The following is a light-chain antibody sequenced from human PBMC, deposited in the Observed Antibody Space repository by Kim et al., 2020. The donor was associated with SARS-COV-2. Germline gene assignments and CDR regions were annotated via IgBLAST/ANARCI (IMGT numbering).Light chain of an antibody. CDR1: SLRSYY. CDR3: NSRDSSGNHQEGYV. V-gene: IGLV3-19*01. J-gene: IGLJ1*01. Sequence: SSELTQDPAVSVALGQTVRITCQGDSLRSYYASWYQQKPGQAPVLVIYGKNNRPSGIPDRFSGSSSGNTASLTITGAQAEDEADYYCNSRDSSGNHQEGYVFGTGTKVTVL. CDR2: GKN.